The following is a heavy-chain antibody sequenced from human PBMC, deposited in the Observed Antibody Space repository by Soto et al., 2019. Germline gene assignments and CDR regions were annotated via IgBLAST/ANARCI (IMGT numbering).Heavy chain of an antibody. J-gene: IGHJ3*02. CDR3: AKVGPQLGGPFDI. CDR2: ISWNSGSI. D-gene: IGHD6-6*01. CDR1: GFTFDDYA. V-gene: IGHV3-9*01. Sequence: EVQLVESGGGLVQPGRSLRLSCAASGFTFDDYAMHWVRQAPGKGLEWVSGISWNSGSIGYADSVKGRFTISRDNAKNSLYLQMNSLRAEDTALYYCAKVGPQLGGPFDIWGQGTMVTVSS.